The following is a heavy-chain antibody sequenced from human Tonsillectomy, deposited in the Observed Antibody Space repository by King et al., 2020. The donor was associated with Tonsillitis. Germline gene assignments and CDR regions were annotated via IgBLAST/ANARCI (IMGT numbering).Heavy chain of an antibody. CDR2: IRWDGGST. CDR1: GFTFDDYA. V-gene: IGHV3-43*02. Sequence: VQLVESGGGVVQPGGSLRLSCAASGFTFDDYAMHWVRQAPGKGLDWVVLIRWDGGSTNYADSVKGRFTISRDNSKNSLYLQMNNLRSEDTALYYCAKDWGSGWYFFGYWGQGTLVTVSS. J-gene: IGHJ4*02. D-gene: IGHD6-19*01. CDR3: AKDWGSGWYFFGY.